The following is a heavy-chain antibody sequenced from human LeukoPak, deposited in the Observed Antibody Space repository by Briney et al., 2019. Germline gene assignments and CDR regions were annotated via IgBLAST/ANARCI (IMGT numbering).Heavy chain of an antibody. V-gene: IGHV4-34*01. CDR2: INHSGST. Sequence: SETLSLTCAVYGGSFSGYSWNWIRQPPGKGLEWIGEINHSGSTNYNPSLKSRVTISVDTSKNQFSLKLSSVTAADTAVYYCARDCSSTSCYHAFDIWGQGTMVTVSS. CDR3: ARDCSSTSCYHAFDI. J-gene: IGHJ3*02. CDR1: GGSFSGYS. D-gene: IGHD2-2*01.